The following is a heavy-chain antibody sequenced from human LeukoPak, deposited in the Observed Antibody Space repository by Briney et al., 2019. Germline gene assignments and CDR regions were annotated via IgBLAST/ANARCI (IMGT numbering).Heavy chain of an antibody. D-gene: IGHD3-22*01. CDR3: AGRLSGNSRDTGAYYRMSYFDY. J-gene: IGHJ4*02. CDR1: GGSISRYY. V-gene: IGHV4-59*01. Sequence: SPETLSLTCTVSGGSISRYYWTWIRQPPGKGLEWIGYIYYSGSSNYNPSLKSRVTISVDTSKNQFSLKLSSVTAADTAVYYCAGRLSGNSRDTGAYYRMSYFDYWGQGALVTVSS. CDR2: IYYSGSS.